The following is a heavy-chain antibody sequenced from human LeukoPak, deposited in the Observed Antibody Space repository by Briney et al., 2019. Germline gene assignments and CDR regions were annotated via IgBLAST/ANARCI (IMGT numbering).Heavy chain of an antibody. J-gene: IGHJ4*02. CDR1: GFTVSSNY. D-gene: IGHD3-22*01. V-gene: IGHV3-53*05. CDR3: ARDPGLVVVISLDY. Sequence: QSGGSLRLSCAASGFTVSSNYMSWVRQAPGKGLEWVSVIYSGGSTYYADSVKGRFTISRDNSKNTLYLQMNSLRAEDTAVYYCARDPGLVVVISLDYWGQGTLVTVSS. CDR2: IYSGGST.